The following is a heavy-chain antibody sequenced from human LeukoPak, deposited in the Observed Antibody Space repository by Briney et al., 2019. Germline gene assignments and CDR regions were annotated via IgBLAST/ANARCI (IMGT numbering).Heavy chain of an antibody. D-gene: IGHD3-22*01. J-gene: IGHJ4*02. CDR3: ARDYYDNSGDEY. CDR1: GYTFTHYA. CDR2: INAGNGNT. V-gene: IGHV1-3*01. Sequence: ASVKVSCKASGYTFTHYAMHWVRQAPGQRLEWMGWINAGNGNTKYSQKFQGRVTITRDTSASTAYMELNSLRSEDTAVYYCARDYYDNSGDEYWGQGTLVTVSS.